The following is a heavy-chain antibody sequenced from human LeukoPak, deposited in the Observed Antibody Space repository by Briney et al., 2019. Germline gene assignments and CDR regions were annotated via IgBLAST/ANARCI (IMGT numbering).Heavy chain of an antibody. J-gene: IGHJ4*02. V-gene: IGHV3-7*01. CDR3: VKDARRKFDY. CDR2: IKEDGSDK. CDR1: GFTFNFYP. D-gene: IGHD1-14*01. Sequence: GRSLRLSCAASGFTFNFYPIHWVRQAPGKGLEWVASIKEDGSDKYYVDSVKGRFTISRDNAKNSLYLQMNSLRAEDTAVYYCVKDARRKFDYWGQGTLVTVSS.